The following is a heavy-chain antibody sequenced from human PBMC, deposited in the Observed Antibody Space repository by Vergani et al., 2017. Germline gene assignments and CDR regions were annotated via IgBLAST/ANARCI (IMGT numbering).Heavy chain of an antibody. V-gene: IGHV4-39*07. Sequence: QVQLQESGPGLVKPSETLSLTCTVPGGPISSSSYYWGWIRHPPGKGLEWIGSIYYSGSTNYNPSLKSRVTISVDTSKNQFSLKLSSVTTADTAVYYCARSAGDFWSGYYSLLFDYWGEGTLVTVSS. CDR2: IYYSGST. CDR3: ARSAGDFWSGYYSLLFDY. J-gene: IGHJ4*02. D-gene: IGHD3-3*01. CDR1: GGPISSSSYY.